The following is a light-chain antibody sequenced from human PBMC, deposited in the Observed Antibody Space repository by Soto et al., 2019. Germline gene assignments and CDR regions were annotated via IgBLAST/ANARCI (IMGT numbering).Light chain of an antibody. Sequence: EIVMTQSPATLSLSPGERATLSCRASQSVSSNLAWYQQQPGPAPRLLIYDASTRAPGIPARFSGSGSGTEFTLTISSLHSEDFAVYYCQQYSAWWTFGQGTTVEIK. CDR1: QSVSSN. CDR3: QQYSAWWT. CDR2: DAS. J-gene: IGKJ1*01. V-gene: IGKV3-15*01.